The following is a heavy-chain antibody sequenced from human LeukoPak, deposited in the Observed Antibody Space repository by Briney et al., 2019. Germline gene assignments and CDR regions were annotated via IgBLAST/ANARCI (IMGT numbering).Heavy chain of an antibody. CDR1: GFTFGDYA. J-gene: IGHJ4*02. CDR3: ARVDDFWSGYYFDY. Sequence: GGSLRLSCTASGFTFGDYAMSWVRQAPGKGLEWVANIKQDGSGKYYVDSVKGRFTISRDNAKNSLYLQMNSLRAEDTAVYYCARVDDFWSGYYFDYWGQGTLVTVSS. CDR2: IKQDGSGK. D-gene: IGHD3-3*01. V-gene: IGHV3-7*01.